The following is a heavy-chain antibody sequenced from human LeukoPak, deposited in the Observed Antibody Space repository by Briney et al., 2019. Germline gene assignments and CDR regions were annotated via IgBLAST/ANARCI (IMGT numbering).Heavy chain of an antibody. CDR3: ARGLRACDSYNYYYMDV. J-gene: IGHJ6*03. CDR2: MFTSGNP. Sequence: SETLSLTCTVSGDSISSYYWTWIRQPAGKGLEWIGRMFTSGNPNYNPSLKGRLSMSVDTSKNQFSLKLTSVTAADTAVYYCARGLRACDSYNYYYMDVWGQGTTVTVSS. CDR1: GDSISSYY. V-gene: IGHV4-4*07. D-gene: IGHD1-26*01.